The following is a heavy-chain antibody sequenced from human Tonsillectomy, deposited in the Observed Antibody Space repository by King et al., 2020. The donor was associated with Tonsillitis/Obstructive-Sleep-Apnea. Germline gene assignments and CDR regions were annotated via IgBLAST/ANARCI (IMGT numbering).Heavy chain of an antibody. CDR1: GFTFNNYA. CDR2: ISGGGGST. V-gene: IGHV3-23*04. CDR3: VKSIQVVVGKYSPLARGFDH. Sequence: VQLVESGGGLVQPGGSLRLSCAASGFTFNNYAMSWVRQAPGKGLEWVSGISGGGGSTYYADSVKGRFTISRDNSKNTTYLQMNSLRAEDTAVYYCVKSIQVVVGKYSPLARGFDHWGQGTLVTVSS. J-gene: IGHJ5*02. D-gene: IGHD2-21*01.